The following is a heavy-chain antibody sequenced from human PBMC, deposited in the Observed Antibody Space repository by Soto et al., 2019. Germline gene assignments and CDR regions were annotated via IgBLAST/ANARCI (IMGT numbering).Heavy chain of an antibody. V-gene: IGHV3-7*05. CDR3: ARDLGAPGRGSAVGYYYHYGMDV. Sequence: EVQLVESGGGLVQPGGSLRLSCAASEFTFSSYWMNWVRQAPGKGLEWVANIKEDGSEKYYVDSVKGRFTISRDNAKNSLYLQMNSLRGWVTAVYYCARDLGAPGRGSAVGYYYHYGMDVWGQGTTVTVSS. CDR2: IKEDGSEK. D-gene: IGHD2-2*01. CDR1: EFTFSSYW. J-gene: IGHJ6*02.